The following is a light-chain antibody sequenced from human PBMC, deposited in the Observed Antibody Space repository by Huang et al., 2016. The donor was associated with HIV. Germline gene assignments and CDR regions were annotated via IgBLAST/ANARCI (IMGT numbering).Light chain of an antibody. CDR1: QSVSSFY. CDR2: GSS. CDR3: QQYENSPET. Sequence: EIVLTQSPGTLSLSPGERATLSCRASQSVSSFYLAWYQQKPGQAPRLLMYGSSRSSTVIPDRLSGSGSGADFTLTISRLEPEDFAVYYCQQYENSPETFGQGTRVEIK. V-gene: IGKV3-20*01. J-gene: IGKJ1*01.